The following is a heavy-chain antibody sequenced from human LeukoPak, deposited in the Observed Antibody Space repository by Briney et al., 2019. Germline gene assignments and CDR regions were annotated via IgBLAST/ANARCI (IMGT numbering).Heavy chain of an antibody. J-gene: IGHJ6*04. V-gene: IGHV3-23*01. Sequence: GGSLRLSCAASGFTFSSSAMSWVRQVPGKGLEWVSGISASGGSTYYADSVKGRFTFSRDNSKNTLYLQMNNLRAEDTAVYYCARDGSSGRGYYYYYGMDVWGEGTTVTVSS. D-gene: IGHD1-26*01. CDR1: GFTFSSSA. CDR2: ISASGGST. CDR3: ARDGSSGRGYYYYYGMDV.